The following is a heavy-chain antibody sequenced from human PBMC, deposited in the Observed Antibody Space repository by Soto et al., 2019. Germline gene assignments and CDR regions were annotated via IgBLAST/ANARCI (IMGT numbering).Heavy chain of an antibody. D-gene: IGHD3-22*01. CDR2: INPNSGGT. CDR1: GYTFTGYY. Sequence: GASVKVSCKASGYTFTGYYMHWARQAPGQGLEWMGWINPNSGGTNYAQKFRGWVTMTRDTSISTAYMELSRLRSDDTAVYYCARDTRAGQWLLPFDYWGQGTLVTVSS. J-gene: IGHJ4*02. V-gene: IGHV1-2*04. CDR3: ARDTRAGQWLLPFDY.